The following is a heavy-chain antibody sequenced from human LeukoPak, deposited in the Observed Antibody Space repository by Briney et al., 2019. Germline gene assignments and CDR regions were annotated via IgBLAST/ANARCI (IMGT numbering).Heavy chain of an antibody. CDR3: AKDADYYDSSGYRLSFDY. J-gene: IGHJ4*02. V-gene: IGHV3-23*01. D-gene: IGHD3-22*01. Sequence: PGGSLRLSCAASGFTFSSYAMSWVRQAPGKGLEWVSAISGSGGSTYYADSVKGRVTISRDNAKNTLYLQMNRLRAEDTAVYYCAKDADYYDSSGYRLSFDYWGQGTLVTVSS. CDR1: GFTFSSYA. CDR2: ISGSGGST.